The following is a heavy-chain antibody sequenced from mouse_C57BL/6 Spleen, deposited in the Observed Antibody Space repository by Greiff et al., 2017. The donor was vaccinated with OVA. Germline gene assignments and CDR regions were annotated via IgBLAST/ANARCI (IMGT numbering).Heavy chain of an antibody. D-gene: IGHD4-1*01. CDR2: IWGGGSN. Sequence: VKLKQSGPGLVAPSQSLSLTCTVSGYSLTSYGVDWVRQAPGKGLEWLAVIWGGGSNNYNAELKYRLSISKDNSKSQVFLKMNSLQTDDTAMYDCAKQEDWGGCAYWGQGTLVTVSA. CDR3: AKQEDWGGCAY. J-gene: IGHJ3*01. V-gene: IGHV2-9*01. CDR1: GYSLTSYG.